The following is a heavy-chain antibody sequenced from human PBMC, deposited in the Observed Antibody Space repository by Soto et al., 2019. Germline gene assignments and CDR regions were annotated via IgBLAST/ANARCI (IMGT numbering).Heavy chain of an antibody. V-gene: IGHV4-34*01. CDR2: INAGGGT. J-gene: IGHJ6*02. CDR1: GGSFSGYY. Sequence: LSLTCAVYGGSFSGYYWNWIRQPPGKGLEWVGEINAGGGTNYNPSLKSRITISVDTSKNQFSLKLSSVTAADTAVYYCARAVGVDTAMVREYYYGMDVWGQGTTVTVSS. D-gene: IGHD5-18*01. CDR3: ARAVGVDTAMVREYYYGMDV.